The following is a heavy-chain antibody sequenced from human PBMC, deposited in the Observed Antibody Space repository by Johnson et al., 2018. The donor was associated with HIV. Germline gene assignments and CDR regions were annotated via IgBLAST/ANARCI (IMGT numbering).Heavy chain of an antibody. CDR1: GFTFDDYA. J-gene: IGHJ3*02. Sequence: VQLVESGGGVVQPGRSLRLSCAASGFTFDDYAMHWVRQAPGKGLEWVSGISWNSGSTSYADSVRGRFTVSRDNAKNSLYLQMNSLRADDMALYYCAARYWPPIRAAFDIWGQGTRVTVSS. CDR2: ISWNSGST. CDR3: AARYWPPIRAAFDI. D-gene: IGHD2-8*02. V-gene: IGHV3-9*03.